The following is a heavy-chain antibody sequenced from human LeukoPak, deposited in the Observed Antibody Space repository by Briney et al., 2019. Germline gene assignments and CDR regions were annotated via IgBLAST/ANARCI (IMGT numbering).Heavy chain of an antibody. V-gene: IGHV3-30*18. CDR1: GFTFSSYG. CDR3: AKDEVEGFYYGSGTYPFDY. J-gene: IGHJ4*02. D-gene: IGHD3-10*01. CDR2: ISYDGSNK. Sequence: GGSLRLSCAASGFTFSSYGLHWVRQAPGKGLEWVAVISYDGSNKYYADSVKGRFTISRDNSKNTLYLQMNSLRAEDTAVYYCAKDEVEGFYYGSGTYPFDYWGQGTLATVSS.